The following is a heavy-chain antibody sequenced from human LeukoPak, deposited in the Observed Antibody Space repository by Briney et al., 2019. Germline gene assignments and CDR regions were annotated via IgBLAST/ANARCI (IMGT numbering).Heavy chain of an antibody. Sequence: KISCKGSGYSFTSYWIGWVRQAPGQGLEWMGGIIPIFGAANYAQKFQGRVTITADKSTSTAYMELSSLRSEDTAVYYCAGGYSGYDSAVNAFDIWGQGTMVTVSS. CDR2: IIPIFGAA. D-gene: IGHD5-12*01. CDR3: AGGYSGYDSAVNAFDI. V-gene: IGHV1-69*06. J-gene: IGHJ3*02. CDR1: GYSFTSYW.